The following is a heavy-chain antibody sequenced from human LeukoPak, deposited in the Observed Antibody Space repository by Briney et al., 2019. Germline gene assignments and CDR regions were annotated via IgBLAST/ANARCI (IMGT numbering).Heavy chain of an antibody. Sequence: SETLSLTCAVYGGSFSGYYWSWIRQPPGKGLEWIGEINHSGSTNYNPSLKSRVTISVDTSKNQFSLKLSSVTAADPAVYYCATHLGGDWFDPWGQGTLVTVSS. CDR1: GGSFSGYY. V-gene: IGHV4-34*01. CDR3: ATHLGGDWFDP. J-gene: IGHJ5*02. D-gene: IGHD2-21*01. CDR2: INHSGST.